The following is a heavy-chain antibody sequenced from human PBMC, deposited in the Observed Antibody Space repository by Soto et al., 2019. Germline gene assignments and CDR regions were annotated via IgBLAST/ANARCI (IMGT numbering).Heavy chain of an antibody. CDR1: GFTFSTYW. Sequence: EVQLVESGGGLVQPGGSLRLSCAASGFTFSTYWMTWVRRPPGKGLEWVANLDQDGSERYYVDSVRGRFTISRDNAKHSLYLQMNSLRAEDTAVYSCVCGGNFFVYWGQGTLGTVSP. CDR3: VCGGNFFVY. V-gene: IGHV3-7*01. J-gene: IGHJ4*02. D-gene: IGHD3-16*01. CDR2: LDQDGSER.